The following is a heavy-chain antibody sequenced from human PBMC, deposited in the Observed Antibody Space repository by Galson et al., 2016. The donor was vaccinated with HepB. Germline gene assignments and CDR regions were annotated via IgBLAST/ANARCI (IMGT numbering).Heavy chain of an antibody. D-gene: IGHD2-21*02. CDR2: ISWDGGTT. Sequence: SLRLSCAASGFIFDDYSMHWVRQVPGKAPEWVSVISWDGGTTYYGDSLRGRSTISRDNYKNSVYLQMNSLRSEDTALYYCTRDRQRDYTSGDYHGMDVWGQGTTDTVSS. CDR3: TRDRQRDYTSGDYHGMDV. CDR1: GFIFDDYS. V-gene: IGHV3-43*01. J-gene: IGHJ6*02.